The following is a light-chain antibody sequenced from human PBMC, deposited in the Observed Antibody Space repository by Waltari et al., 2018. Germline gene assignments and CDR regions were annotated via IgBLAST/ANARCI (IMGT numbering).Light chain of an antibody. J-gene: IGLJ2*01. CDR3: CSYAGSSTLV. CDR1: SSDVGSYNL. Sequence: QSALTQPASVSGSPGQSITISCTGTSSDVGSYNLVSWYQQHPGQAPKLMIYEGSKRPSGLSNRFSGSKSGNTASLTISGLQAEDEADYYCCSYAGSSTLVFGGGTKLTVL. CDR2: EGS. V-gene: IGLV2-23*01.